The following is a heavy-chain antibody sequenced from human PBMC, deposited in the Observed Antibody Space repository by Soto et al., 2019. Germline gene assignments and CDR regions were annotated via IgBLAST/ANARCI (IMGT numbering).Heavy chain of an antibody. D-gene: IGHD1-26*01. CDR3: ARDLQWELLPTITSPPYGMDV. Sequence: GGSLRLSCAASGFTFSSYWMHWVRQAPGKGLVWVSRINSDGSSTSYADSVKGRFTISRDNAKNTLYLQMNSLRAEDTAVYYCARDLQWELLPTITSPPYGMDVWGQGTTVTVSS. CDR1: GFTFSSYW. CDR2: INSDGSST. V-gene: IGHV3-74*01. J-gene: IGHJ6*02.